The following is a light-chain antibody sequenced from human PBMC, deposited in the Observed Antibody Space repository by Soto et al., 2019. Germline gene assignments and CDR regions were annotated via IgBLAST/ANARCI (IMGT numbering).Light chain of an antibody. Sequence: QSVLAQPPSASGSPGQSVTISCTGTSSDVGGYNFVSWYQQHPGKAPKLMIYEVSKRPSGVPDRFSGSKSGNTASLTVSGLQAEDEADYYCSSYGGSDNLVFCGGTKLTVL. CDR3: SSYGGSDNLV. V-gene: IGLV2-8*01. CDR1: SSDVGGYNF. J-gene: IGLJ2*01. CDR2: EVS.